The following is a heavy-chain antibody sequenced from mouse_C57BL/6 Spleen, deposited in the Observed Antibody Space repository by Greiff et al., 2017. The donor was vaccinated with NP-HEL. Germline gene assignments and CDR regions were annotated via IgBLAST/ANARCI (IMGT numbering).Heavy chain of an antibody. Sequence: QVHVKQSGPELVKPGASVKISCKASGYAFSSSWMNWVKQRPGKGLEWIGRIYPGDGGTNYNGKFKGKATLTADKSSSTAYMQLSSLTSEDSAVYFCARRDSNYVLYYAMDYWGQGTSVTVSA. J-gene: IGHJ4*01. V-gene: IGHV1-82*01. CDR2: IYPGDGGT. CDR1: GYAFSSSW. CDR3: ARRDSNYVLYYAMDY. D-gene: IGHD2-5*01.